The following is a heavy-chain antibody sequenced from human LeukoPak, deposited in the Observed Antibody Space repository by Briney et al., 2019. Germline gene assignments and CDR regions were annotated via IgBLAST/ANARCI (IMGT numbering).Heavy chain of an antibody. V-gene: IGHV4-39*07. J-gene: IGHJ5*02. CDR1: GGSITKNGYY. D-gene: IGHD3-3*01. CDR3: ARNYMTDTTFGVYKLDP. CDR2: MHYSGST. Sequence: SETLSLTCSVSGGSITKNGYYWGWIRQSPETGLEWIGSMHYSGSTNYNPSLKSRVTISVDTSKNQFSLKLSSVTAADTAVYYCARNYMTDTTFGVYKLDPWGQGTPVIVSS.